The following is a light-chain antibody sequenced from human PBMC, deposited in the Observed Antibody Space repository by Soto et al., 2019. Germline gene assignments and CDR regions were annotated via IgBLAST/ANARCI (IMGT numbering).Light chain of an antibody. CDR1: TGDIGAFNY. V-gene: IGLV2-8*01. Sequence: QSALTQPPSASGSPGQSVTISCTGTTGDIGAFNYVSWYQQRPGKAPKLIIYEVTRRPSGVPDRIFAPKSDTTASLTVSGLQAEDEADYYCSSFTTSSTLVVFGGGTKVTVL. CDR2: EVT. J-gene: IGLJ2*01. CDR3: SSFTTSSTLVV.